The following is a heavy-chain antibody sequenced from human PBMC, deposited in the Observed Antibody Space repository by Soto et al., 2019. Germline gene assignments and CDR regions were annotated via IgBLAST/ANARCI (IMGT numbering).Heavy chain of an antibody. CDR3: ASQYGYSYGSVDY. CDR2: LYYGGST. D-gene: IGHD5-18*01. Sequence: QLQLQESGPGLVKPSETLSLTCTVSGGSISSRSYYWGWIRQPPGKGLEWIGSLYYGGSTYYNPSLKSRVTISVDTSKNQFSLKLTSVTAADTAVYYCASQYGYSYGSVDYWGQGAMVTVSS. V-gene: IGHV4-39*01. J-gene: IGHJ4*02. CDR1: GGSISSRSYY.